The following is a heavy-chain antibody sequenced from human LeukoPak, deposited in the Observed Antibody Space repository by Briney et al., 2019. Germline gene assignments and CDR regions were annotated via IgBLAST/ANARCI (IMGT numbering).Heavy chain of an antibody. J-gene: IGHJ4*02. CDR3: AALKGGTFDY. Sequence: EWIGWIVVGSGNTNYAQKFQERVTITRDMSTSTAYMELSSLRSEDTAVYYCAALKGGTFDYWGQGTLVTVSS. CDR2: IVVGSGNT. V-gene: IGHV1-58*01. D-gene: IGHD3/OR15-3a*01.